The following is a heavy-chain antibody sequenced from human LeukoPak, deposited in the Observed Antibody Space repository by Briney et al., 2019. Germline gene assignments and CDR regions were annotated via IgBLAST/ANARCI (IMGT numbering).Heavy chain of an antibody. Sequence: SETLSLTCTVSGYSISSGYYWGWIRQPPGKGLEWIGSIYHSGSTYYNPSLKSRVTISVDTSKNQFSLKLSSVTAADTAVYYCASEPSSSGWYYFDYWGQGTLVTVSS. V-gene: IGHV4-38-2*02. CDR2: IYHSGST. CDR3: ASEPSSSGWYYFDY. J-gene: IGHJ4*02. D-gene: IGHD6-19*01. CDR1: GYSISSGYY.